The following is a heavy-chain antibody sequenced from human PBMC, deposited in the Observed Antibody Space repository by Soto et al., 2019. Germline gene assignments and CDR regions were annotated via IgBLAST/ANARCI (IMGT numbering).Heavy chain of an antibody. V-gene: IGHV1-69*13. CDR1: GGTFSSYA. Sequence: ASVKVSCKASGGTFSSYAISWVRQAPGQGLEWMGGIIPIFGTANYAQKFQGRVTITADESTSTAYMELSSLRSEDTAVYYCARDHSVGGDGYDYYYYGMDVWGQGTTVTVSS. D-gene: IGHD5-12*01. CDR2: IIPIFGTA. CDR3: ARDHSVGGDGYDYYYYGMDV. J-gene: IGHJ6*02.